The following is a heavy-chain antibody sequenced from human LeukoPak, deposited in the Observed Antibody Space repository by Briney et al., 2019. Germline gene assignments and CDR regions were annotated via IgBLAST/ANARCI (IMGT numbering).Heavy chain of an antibody. CDR1: GGSFSGYY. J-gene: IGHJ6*03. CDR2: INHSGST. Sequence: SETLSLTCAVYGGSFSGYYWSWTRQPPGRGLEWIGEINHSGSTNYSPSLKSRGTISVDTSKNQFSLKLSSVTPADTAVYYCARGPWFGELGYYYYYMDVWGKGTTVTVSS. CDR3: ARGPWFGELGYYYYYMDV. D-gene: IGHD3-10*01. V-gene: IGHV4-34*01.